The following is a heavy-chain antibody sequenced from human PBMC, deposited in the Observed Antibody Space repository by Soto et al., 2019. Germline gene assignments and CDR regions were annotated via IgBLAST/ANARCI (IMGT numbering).Heavy chain of an antibody. V-gene: IGHV1-3*04. CDR2: INTAKGYT. CDR1: GYTFTSYA. J-gene: IGHJ2*01. Sequence: QVQVVQSGAEVKKPGASVKVSCKASGYTFTSYAMHWVRQAPGHRLEWMGWINTAKGYTKYSQMFQGRVTIARDTSAGTAYLELSSLSSEDTAVYYCVRGSSSATTFYFDLWGRGTLVTVSS. D-gene: IGHD4-17*01. CDR3: VRGSSSATTFYFDL.